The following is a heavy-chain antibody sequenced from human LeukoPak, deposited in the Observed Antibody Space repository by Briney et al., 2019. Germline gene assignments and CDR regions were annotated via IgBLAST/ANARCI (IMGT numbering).Heavy chain of an antibody. V-gene: IGHV4-34*01. Sequence: SETLSLTCAVYGGSFSGYYWSWIRQPPGKGLEWIGEINHSGSTNYNPSLKSRVTISVDTSKNQFSLKLSSVTAADTAVYYCASSLPSQLLFTVEGAWFDPWGQGTLVTVSS. CDR3: ASSLPSQLLFTVEGAWFDP. J-gene: IGHJ5*02. CDR2: INHSGST. D-gene: IGHD2-2*01. CDR1: GGSFSGYY.